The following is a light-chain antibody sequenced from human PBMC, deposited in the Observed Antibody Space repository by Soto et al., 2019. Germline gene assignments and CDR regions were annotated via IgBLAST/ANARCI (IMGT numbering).Light chain of an antibody. V-gene: IGLV2-14*01. Sequence: QSVLTQPASVSGSPGQSITISCTGTSSDVGGYNYVSWYQQHPGKAPKLMIYDVSNRPSGVSNRFSGSKSGNTASLTISGPHAEDEADYYCSSYTSSSTDVFGTGTKLTVL. CDR3: SSYTSSSTDV. CDR2: DVS. J-gene: IGLJ1*01. CDR1: SSDVGGYNY.